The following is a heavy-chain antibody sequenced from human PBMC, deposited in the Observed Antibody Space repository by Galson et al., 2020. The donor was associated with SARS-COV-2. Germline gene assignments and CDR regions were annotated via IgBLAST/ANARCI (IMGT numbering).Heavy chain of an antibody. CDR3: VRDDGTAPYYY. CDR1: GFSVSSKY. D-gene: IGHD2-21*01. V-gene: IGHV3-53*05. CDR2: IYYTGSP. Sequence: METGGSLRLTCAASGFSVSSKYMSWVRQAPGKGLEWVSVIYYTGSPNYADSVRGRFTISRDTSKNMVYLQMNSLRAEDTAVYYCVRDDGTAPYYYWGQGTLVSCSS. J-gene: IGHJ4*02.